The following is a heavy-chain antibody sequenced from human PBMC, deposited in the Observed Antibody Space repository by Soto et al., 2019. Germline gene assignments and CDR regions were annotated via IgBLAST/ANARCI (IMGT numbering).Heavy chain of an antibody. Sequence: EVQLVESGGGLVQPGGSLKLSCAASGFTFSGSAMHWVRQASGKGLEWVGRIRSKANSYATAYAASVKGRFTISRDDSKNTAYLQMNSLKTEDTGVYYCTILARLFRYGSSTSCYPGDDYWGQGTLVTVSS. CDR3: TILARLFRYGSSTSCYPGDDY. V-gene: IGHV3-73*02. J-gene: IGHJ4*02. D-gene: IGHD2-2*01. CDR2: IRSKANSYAT. CDR1: GFTFSGSA.